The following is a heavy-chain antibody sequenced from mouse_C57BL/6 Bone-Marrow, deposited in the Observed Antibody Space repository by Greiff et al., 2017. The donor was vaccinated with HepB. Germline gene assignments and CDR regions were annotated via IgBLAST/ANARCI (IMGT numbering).Heavy chain of an antibody. CDR2: IHPSDSDT. J-gene: IGHJ4*01. V-gene: IGHV1-74*01. CDR1: GYTFTSYW. D-gene: IGHD1-2*01. Sequence: QVQLKQPGAELVKPGASVKVSCKASGYTFTSYWMHWVKQRPGQGLEWIGRIHPSDSDTNYNQKFKGKATLTVDKSSSTAYMQLSSLTSEDSAVYYCAIHYYASGNYYAMDYWGQGTSVTVSS. CDR3: AIHYYASGNYYAMDY.